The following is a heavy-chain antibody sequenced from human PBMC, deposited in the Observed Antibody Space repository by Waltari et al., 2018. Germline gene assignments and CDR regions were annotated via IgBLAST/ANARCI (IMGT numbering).Heavy chain of an antibody. Sequence: QVQLVESGGGVVQPGRSLRLSCAASGFTFSSYGMHWVRQAPGKGLEWVAGIWYDGSNKYYADAVKGRFTISRDNSKNTLYLQMNSLRAEDTAVYYCAKDRSSGWYGVDYWGQGTLVTVSS. CDR3: AKDRSSGWYGVDY. CDR2: IWYDGSNK. V-gene: IGHV3-33*06. J-gene: IGHJ4*02. CDR1: GFTFSSYG. D-gene: IGHD6-19*01.